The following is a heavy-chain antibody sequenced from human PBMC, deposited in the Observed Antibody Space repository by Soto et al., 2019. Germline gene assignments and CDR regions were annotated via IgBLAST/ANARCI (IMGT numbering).Heavy chain of an antibody. V-gene: IGHV1-69*12. D-gene: IGHD5-12*01. CDR3: VRVVAIPGYPDN. J-gene: IGHJ4*02. Sequence: QVQLVQSGAEVRQPASSVKVSCKTSGGTFRSYAISCVRQAPGQGLEWMGVIVPIVDTSTSAQRFQGRVTISADESTSTACMELSSLRSDDAAIYYYVRVVAIPGYPDNWGQGNLVTVSS. CDR2: IVPIVDTS. CDR1: GGTFRSYA.